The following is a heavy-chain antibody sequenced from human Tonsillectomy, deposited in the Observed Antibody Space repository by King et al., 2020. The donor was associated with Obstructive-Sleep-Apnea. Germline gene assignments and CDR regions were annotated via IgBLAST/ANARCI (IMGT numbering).Heavy chain of an antibody. CDR2: IYYSGST. V-gene: IGHV4-39*07. Sequence: QLQESGPGLVKPSETLSLTCTVSGGSISSSNYYWAWIRQPPGKGLEWIGSIYYSGSTYYNPALKIRVTMSVDTSKNQFSLKRTSVTAADTAVYYCARDPYSYFDYGGQGTLVTVSS. CDR3: ARDPYSYFDY. D-gene: IGHD1-26*01. J-gene: IGHJ4*02. CDR1: GGSISSSNYY.